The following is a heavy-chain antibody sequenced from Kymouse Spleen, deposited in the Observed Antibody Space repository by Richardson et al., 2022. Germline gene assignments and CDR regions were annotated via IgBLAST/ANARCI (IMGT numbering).Heavy chain of an antibody. CDR1: GFTFSGSA. D-gene: IGHD3-10*01. V-gene: IGHV3-73*02. Sequence: EVQLVESGGGLVQPGGSLKLSCAASGFTFSGSAMHWVRQASGKGLEWVGRIRSKANSYATAYAASVKGRFTISRDDSKNTAYLQMNSLKTEDTAVYYCAKSGSGSYNYYYGMDVWGQGTTVTVSS. CDR2: IRSKANSYAT. CDR3: AKSGSGSYNYYYGMDV. J-gene: IGHJ6*02.